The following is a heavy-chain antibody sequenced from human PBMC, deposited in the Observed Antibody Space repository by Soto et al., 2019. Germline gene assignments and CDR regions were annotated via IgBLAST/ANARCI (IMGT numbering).Heavy chain of an antibody. CDR2: IDYSGST. J-gene: IGHJ3*02. Sequence: LSLTCTVSGGSISSSSYYWGWIRQPPGKGLEWVGSIDYSGSTYCNPSLKSRGTISVGTSKNQFSLKLSSVTAADKAVYYCARRELAVAGTGAFDIWGQGTMVTVSS. CDR1: GGSISSSSYY. D-gene: IGHD6-19*01. CDR3: ARRELAVAGTGAFDI. V-gene: IGHV4-39*01.